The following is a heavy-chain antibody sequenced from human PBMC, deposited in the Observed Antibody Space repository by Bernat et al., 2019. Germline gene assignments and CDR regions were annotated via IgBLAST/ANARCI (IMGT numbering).Heavy chain of an antibody. V-gene: IGHV3-7*03. CDR1: GFNINSYW. J-gene: IGHJ6*02. Sequence: EVQVVESGGGLVKPGGSLRLSCAASGFNINSYWTTWVRQAPGKGLEWMANIKPDGSEMFYVDSVKGRFTISRDNSKNSLYLQMNGLRAEDTAVYYCARDRRVYGMDVWGQGTTVTVSS. CDR2: IKPDGSEM. CDR3: ARDRRVYGMDV.